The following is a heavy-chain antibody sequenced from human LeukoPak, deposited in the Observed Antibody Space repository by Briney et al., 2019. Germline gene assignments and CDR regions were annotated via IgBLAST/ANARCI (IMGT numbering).Heavy chain of an antibody. CDR1: GYTFIGHY. D-gene: IGHD3-10*01. V-gene: IGHV1-2*02. J-gene: IGHJ4*02. CDR2: INPNSGGT. Sequence: RGASVKVSCKASGYTFIGHYMHWVRQAPGQGLEWMGWINPNSGGTNYAQKFQGRVTMTRDTSISTAYMELSRLRSDDTAVYYCAREPPGGGLLWFGELSALRIDYWGQGTLVTVSS. CDR3: AREPPGGGLLWFGELSALRIDY.